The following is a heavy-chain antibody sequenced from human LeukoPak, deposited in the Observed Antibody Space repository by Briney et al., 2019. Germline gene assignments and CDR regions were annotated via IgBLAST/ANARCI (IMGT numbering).Heavy chain of an antibody. V-gene: IGHV3-23*01. CDR2: ISDSSSNS. CDR1: GFTFSSYA. D-gene: IGHD6-13*01. CDR3: ARCAAGTHWFDP. Sequence: GGSLRLSCAASGFTFSSYAMTWVRQAPGKGLEWVSTISDSSSNSYSADSVKGRFTISRDNSRNTLFLQMNSLRAEDTAVYYCARCAAGTHWFDPWGQGTLVTVSS. J-gene: IGHJ5*02.